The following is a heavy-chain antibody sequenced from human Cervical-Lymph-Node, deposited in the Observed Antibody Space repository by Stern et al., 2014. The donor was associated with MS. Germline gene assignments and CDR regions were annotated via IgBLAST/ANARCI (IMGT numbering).Heavy chain of an antibody. D-gene: IGHD7-27*01. V-gene: IGHV6-1*01. CDR2: TYYRSKWYN. J-gene: IGHJ5*02. CDR3: ARDGQLLGLGMGT. CDR1: GDSVSSNSVA. Sequence: QVQLVQSGPGLVKPSQTLSLTCAISGDSVSSNSVAWNWIRQSPSRGLEWLGRTYYRSKWYNEYAISVKSRITINPDTSKNQFSLQLKSVTPEDTAVYYCARDGQLLGLGMGTWGQGTLVTVSS.